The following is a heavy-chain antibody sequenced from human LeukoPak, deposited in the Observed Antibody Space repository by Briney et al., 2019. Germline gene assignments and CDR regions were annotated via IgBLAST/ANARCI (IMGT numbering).Heavy chain of an antibody. J-gene: IGHJ6*02. CDR2: INHSGST. CDR1: GGSFSGYY. V-gene: IGHV4-34*01. D-gene: IGHD6-6*01. Sequence: SETLSLTCAVYGGSFSGYYWSWIRQPPGKGLEWIGEINHSGSTNYNPSLKSRVTISVDTSKNQFSLKLSSVTAADTAVYCCARLGSSSLYYYYGMDVWGQGTTVTVSS. CDR3: ARLGSSSLYYYYGMDV.